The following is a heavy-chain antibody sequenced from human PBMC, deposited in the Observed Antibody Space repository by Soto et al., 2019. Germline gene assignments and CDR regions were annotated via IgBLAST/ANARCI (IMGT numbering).Heavy chain of an antibody. D-gene: IGHD6-13*01. CDR3: ARDRGSRKTMSWYHFDY. J-gene: IGHJ4*02. CDR2: IIPIFGTA. Sequence: SVKVSCKASGGTFSSYAISWVRQAPGQGLEWMGGIIPIFGTANYAQKFQGRVTITADESTSTAYMELSSLRSEDTAVYYCARDRGSRKTMSWYHFDYWGQGTLVTVSS. V-gene: IGHV1-69*13. CDR1: GGTFSSYA.